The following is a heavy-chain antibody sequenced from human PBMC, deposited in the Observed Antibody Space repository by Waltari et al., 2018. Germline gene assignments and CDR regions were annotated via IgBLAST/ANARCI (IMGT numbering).Heavy chain of an antibody. Sequence: QVQLQQWGAGLLKPSETLSLTCAVYGGSFSGYYWSWIRQPPGKGLEWIGEINHSGSTNYNPSLKSRVTISVDTSKNQFSLKLSSVTAADTAVYYCARGSEGYSGYDLDYWGQGTLVTVSS. V-gene: IGHV4-34*01. CDR1: GGSFSGYY. CDR3: ARGSEGYSGYDLDY. D-gene: IGHD5-12*01. J-gene: IGHJ4*02. CDR2: INHSGST.